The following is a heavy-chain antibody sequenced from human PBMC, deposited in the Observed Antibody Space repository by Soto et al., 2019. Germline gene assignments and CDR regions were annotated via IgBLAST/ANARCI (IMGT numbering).Heavy chain of an antibody. J-gene: IGHJ4*02. V-gene: IGHV1-2*02. CDR1: GYTFSDYY. CDR3: AREPATAKPEGVDF. Sequence: ASVKVSFKASGYTFSDYYIHWVRQAPGQGLEWMGWINPNSGGTKYAPKFQGGVTMTRDTSITTAYMELSRLRSGDTAVYYCAREPATAKPEGVDFWGQGTLVTVSS. CDR2: INPNSGGT. D-gene: IGHD1-1*01.